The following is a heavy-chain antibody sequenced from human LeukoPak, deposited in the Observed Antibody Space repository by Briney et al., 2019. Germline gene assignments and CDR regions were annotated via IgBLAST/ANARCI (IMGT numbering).Heavy chain of an antibody. V-gene: IGHV1-18*01. CDR3: ARGNSGYDSGGYFDY. CDR2: ISAYNGNT. D-gene: IGHD5-12*01. Sequence: ASVKVSCKASGYTFTSYGISWVRQSPGQGLEWMGWISAYNGNTNYAQKLQGRVTMTTDTSTSTAYMELSSLRSEDTAVYYCARGNSGYDSGGYFDYWGQGTLVTVSS. J-gene: IGHJ4*02. CDR1: GYTFTSYG.